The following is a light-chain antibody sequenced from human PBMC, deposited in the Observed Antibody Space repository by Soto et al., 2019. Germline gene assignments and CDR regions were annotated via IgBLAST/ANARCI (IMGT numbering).Light chain of an antibody. CDR1: QNIITC. CDR2: AAS. Sequence: DIQMTQSPSSLSASVGDRVTITCRASQNIITCLNWYQQKSGKAPKLLIYAASTLQSGVPSRFSGSGSGTDFTLTISSLQPEDFATYSCQQIYSSPWTFGQGTKVDIK. V-gene: IGKV1-39*01. CDR3: QQIYSSPWT. J-gene: IGKJ1*01.